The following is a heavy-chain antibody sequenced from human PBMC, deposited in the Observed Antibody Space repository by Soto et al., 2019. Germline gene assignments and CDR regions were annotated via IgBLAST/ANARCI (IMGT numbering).Heavy chain of an antibody. CDR2: ISHTGNS. J-gene: IGHJ6*02. D-gene: IGHD2-15*01. V-gene: IGHV4-30-4*01. Sequence: QVQLQESGPGLVKPSQTLSLTCTVSGDSMRRSDYYWSWICQAPGKGLEWIGYISHTGNSHYNPSLESRVSISIDTSNNQFSLRLTSMTAADTAVYFCARVGEVVSVPPQSNYYRYGMDVWGQGTTVVVSS. CDR3: ARVGEVVSVPPQSNYYRYGMDV. CDR1: GDSMRRSDYY.